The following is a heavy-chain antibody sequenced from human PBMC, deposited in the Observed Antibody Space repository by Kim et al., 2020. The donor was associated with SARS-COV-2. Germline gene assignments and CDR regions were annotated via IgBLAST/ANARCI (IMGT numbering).Heavy chain of an antibody. CDR3: ARHNPRGDYGVNPGAFDI. J-gene: IGHJ3*02. CDR2: IDPSDSYT. CDR1: GYSFTSYW. D-gene: IGHD4-17*01. V-gene: IGHV5-10-1*01. Sequence: GESLKISCKGSGYSFTSYWISWVRQMPGKGLEWMGRIDPSDSYTNYSPSFQGHVTISADKSISTAYLQWSSLKASDTAMYYCARHNPRGDYGVNPGAFDIWGQGTMVTVSS.